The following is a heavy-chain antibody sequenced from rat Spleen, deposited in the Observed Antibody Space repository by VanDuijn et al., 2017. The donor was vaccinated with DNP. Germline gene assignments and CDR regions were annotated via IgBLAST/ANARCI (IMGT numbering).Heavy chain of an antibody. CDR3: VRRGVKGLFSK. V-gene: IGHV5-58*01. CDR2: VNTGGGIT. Sequence: EVQLVETGGGLVQPGRSLKLSCVASGFTFSSYWMYWIRQAPGKGLEWVASVNTGGGITYYRDSVKGRFIVSRDNAKSTLDRQMDSLRSEDTATYYCVRRGVKGLFSKWGQGTLVTVSS. D-gene: IGHD3-1*01. J-gene: IGHJ3*01. CDR1: GFTFSSYW.